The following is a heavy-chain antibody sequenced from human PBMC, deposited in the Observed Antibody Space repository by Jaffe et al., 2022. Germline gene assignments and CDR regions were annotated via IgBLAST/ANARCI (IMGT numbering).Heavy chain of an antibody. D-gene: IGHD6-19*01. Sequence: QVQLVQSGAEVKKPGASVKVSCKASGYTFTSYYMHWVRQAPGQGLEWMGIINPSGGSTSYAQKFQGRVTMTRDTSTSTVYMELSSLRSEDTAVYYCARGQIVQWLVGPQFDYWGQGTLVTVSS. CDR3: ARGQIVQWLVGPQFDY. J-gene: IGHJ4*02. V-gene: IGHV1-46*03. CDR1: GYTFTSYY. CDR2: INPSGGST.